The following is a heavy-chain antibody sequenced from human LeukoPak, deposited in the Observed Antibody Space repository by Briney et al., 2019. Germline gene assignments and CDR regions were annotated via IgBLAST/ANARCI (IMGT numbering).Heavy chain of an antibody. CDR3: ARFSGPGMQHYYYYMDV. CDR2: IRYDGSNK. J-gene: IGHJ6*03. D-gene: IGHD3-10*01. Sequence: GGSLRLSCAASGFTFSSYGMHWVRQAPGKGLEWVAFIRYDGSNKYYADSVKGRFTISRDNSKNMMYLQMNSLRAEDAAVYYCARFSGPGMQHYYYYMDVWGTGTTVTVSS. V-gene: IGHV3-30*02. CDR1: GFTFSSYG.